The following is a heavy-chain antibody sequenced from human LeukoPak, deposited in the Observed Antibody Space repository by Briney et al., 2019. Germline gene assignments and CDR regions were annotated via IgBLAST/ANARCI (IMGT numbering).Heavy chain of an antibody. CDR1: GFTFSTYS. J-gene: IGHJ4*02. V-gene: IGHV3-48*01. D-gene: IGHD6-19*01. CDR3: ARDGRVAAVFDY. CDR2: ISSSSSMI. Sequence: GGSLRLSCAASGFTFSTYSMNWVRQAPGKGLEWVSYISSSSSMIYYADSVKGRFTISRDNAKNSLYLQMNSLRAEDTAVYYCARDGRVAAVFDYWGQGTLVTVSS.